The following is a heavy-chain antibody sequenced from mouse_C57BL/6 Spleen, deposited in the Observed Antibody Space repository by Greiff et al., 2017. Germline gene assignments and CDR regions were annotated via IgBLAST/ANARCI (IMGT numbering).Heavy chain of an antibody. CDR2: INPSNGGT. J-gene: IGHJ4*01. CDR3: ARSGNYGPSAIDY. CDR1: GYTFTSYW. D-gene: IGHD2-1*01. V-gene: IGHV1-53*01. Sequence: QVQLQQPGTELVKPGASVKLSCKASGYTFTSYWMHWVKQRPGQGLEWIGNINPSNGGTNYNEKFKSKAKLTVDKSSSTAYMQLSSLTSQDSPTYDCARSGNYGPSAIDYWGQGTSVTVSS.